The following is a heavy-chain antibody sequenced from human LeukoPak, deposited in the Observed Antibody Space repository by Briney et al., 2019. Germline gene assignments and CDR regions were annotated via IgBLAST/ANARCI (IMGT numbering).Heavy chain of an antibody. J-gene: IGHJ4*02. CDR2: IKQDGSEK. D-gene: IGHD3-9*01. CDR1: EFTFSSYW. CDR3: ARDRLRYFDWSY. Sequence: PGGSLRLSCAASEFTFSSYWMSWVRQAPGKGLEWVANIKQDGSEKYYVDSVKGRFTISRDNAKNSLYLQMNSLRAEDTAVYYCARDRLRYFDWSYWGQGTLVTVSS. V-gene: IGHV3-7*01.